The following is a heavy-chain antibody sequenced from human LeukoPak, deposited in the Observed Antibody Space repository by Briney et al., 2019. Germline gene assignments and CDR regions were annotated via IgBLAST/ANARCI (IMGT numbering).Heavy chain of an antibody. Sequence: PSETLSLTCTVSGGSISSGDYYWSWIRQPPGKGLEWIGYIYYSGSTYYNPSLKSRVTISVDTSKNQFSLKLSSVTAADTAVYYCARLHDSSGGLDYWGQGTLVTVSS. V-gene: IGHV4-30-4*01. CDR1: GGSISSGDYY. CDR3: ARLHDSSGGLDY. D-gene: IGHD3-22*01. CDR2: IYYSGST. J-gene: IGHJ4*02.